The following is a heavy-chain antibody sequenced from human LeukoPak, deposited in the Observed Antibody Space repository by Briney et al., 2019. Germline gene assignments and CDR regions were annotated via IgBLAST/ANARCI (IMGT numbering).Heavy chain of an antibody. CDR1: GISVSNNY. J-gene: IGHJ4*02. D-gene: IGHD5-18*01. Sequence: GGSLRLSCAASGISVSNNYMTWVRQAPGKGLEWLSYISSSGRNIYYADSVNGRFTISRDNAKNSLYLQMNSLRAEDTAVYYCARDLVQLWSKDYWGQGTLVTVSS. CDR2: ISSSGRNI. V-gene: IGHV3-11*04. CDR3: ARDLVQLWSKDY.